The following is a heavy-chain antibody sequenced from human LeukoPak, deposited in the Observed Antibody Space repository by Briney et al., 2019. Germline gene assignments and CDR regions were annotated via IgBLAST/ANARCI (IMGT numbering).Heavy chain of an antibody. CDR1: GFTFSDYY. CDR3: ARQSYVFDY. J-gene: IGHJ4*02. V-gene: IGHV3-11*01. Sequence: PGGSLRLSCAASGFTFSDYYTTWIRQAPGKGLEWVSYISHSGSTIYYADSVKGRFTISRDNAKNSLYLQMNSLRAEDTAVYYCARQSYVFDYWGQGTLATVSS. CDR2: ISHSGSTI. D-gene: IGHD1-26*01.